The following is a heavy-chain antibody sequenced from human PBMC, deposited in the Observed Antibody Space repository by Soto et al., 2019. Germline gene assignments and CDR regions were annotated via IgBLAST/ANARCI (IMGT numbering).Heavy chain of an antibody. D-gene: IGHD6-19*01. CDR2: ISSSSSYI. V-gene: IGHV3-21*01. CDR1: GFTFSSYS. CDR3: VRDRSSSGWYYYYGMDV. J-gene: IGHJ6*02. Sequence: VGSLRLSCAASGFTFSSYSMNWVRQAPGKGLEWVSSISSSSSYIYYADSVKGRFTISRDNAKNSLYLQMNSLRAEDTAVYYCVRDRSSSGWYYYYGMDVWGQGTTVTVSS.